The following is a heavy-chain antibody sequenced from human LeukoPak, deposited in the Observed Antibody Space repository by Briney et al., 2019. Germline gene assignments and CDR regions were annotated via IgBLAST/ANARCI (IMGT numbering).Heavy chain of an antibody. CDR2: TTDKAHRYTT. CDR3: VIRTFAAFTL. CDR1: GFSSSDQY. J-gene: IGHJ3*01. V-gene: IGHV3-72*01. D-gene: IGHD3-9*01. Sequence: PGGCLRLSCAASGFSSSDQYMDWVRQAPGKGLEWVGRTTDKAHRYTTQYATSVKGRFTISRDDSENSLYLQMNAVKTEDTAMYYCVIRTFAAFTLWGQGTMVTVSS.